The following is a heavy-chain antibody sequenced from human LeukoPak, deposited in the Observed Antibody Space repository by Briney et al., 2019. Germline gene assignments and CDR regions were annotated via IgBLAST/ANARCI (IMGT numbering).Heavy chain of an antibody. Sequence: ASVKVFCKASGYTFTSYGISWVRQAPGQGLEWMGWISAYNGDTNYAQKLQGRVTMTTDTSTSTAYMELRSLRSDDTALYYCARSSYRGSYYSDSWGQGTLVTVSS. CDR3: ARSSYRGSYYSDS. CDR1: GYTFTSYG. V-gene: IGHV1-18*01. D-gene: IGHD1-26*01. CDR2: ISAYNGDT. J-gene: IGHJ4*02.